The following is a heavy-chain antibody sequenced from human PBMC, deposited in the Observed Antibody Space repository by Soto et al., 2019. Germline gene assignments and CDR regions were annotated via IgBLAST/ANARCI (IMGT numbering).Heavy chain of an antibody. CDR3: AREPSMAAVGIPLYSYYYMDV. CDR1: GDKFSSYT. CDR2: ITSFAGVP. D-gene: IGHD2-15*01. J-gene: IGHJ6*03. Sequence: QVQLVQSGAEVRNPGSSVKVSCKASGDKFSSYTITWVRQVPGQGLEWMGRITSFAGVPIYAQIIQGRITITADRSRSTAYMELTSLASDDTAVYYCAREPSMAAVGIPLYSYYYMDVWAEGTAVTVSS. V-gene: IGHV1-69*08.